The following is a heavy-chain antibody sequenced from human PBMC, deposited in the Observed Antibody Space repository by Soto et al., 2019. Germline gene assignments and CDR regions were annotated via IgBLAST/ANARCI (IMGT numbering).Heavy chain of an antibody. CDR1: DGSISTYDW. CDR2: MFHSGGA. D-gene: IGHD3-3*01. J-gene: IGHJ4*02. CDR3: ATGNVDSMLEY. V-gene: IGHV4-4*02. Sequence: SETLSLTCVVSDGSISTYDWWTWVRQPPGKGLEWIGKMFHSGGADYSPSLKSRVTISADSSKNHCSLRLTAVTAADTAVYYCATGNVDSMLEYWGQGTQVTVSS.